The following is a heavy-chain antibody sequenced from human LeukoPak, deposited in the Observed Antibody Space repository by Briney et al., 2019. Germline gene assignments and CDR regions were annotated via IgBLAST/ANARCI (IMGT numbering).Heavy chain of an antibody. J-gene: IGHJ6*02. CDR3: ATVITMNPANGMDV. D-gene: IGHD3-22*01. CDR2: IYSGGST. CDR1: GFTDSSNH. Sequence: GGSLRLSCAASGFTDSSNHMICVRQAPGKGLEWVSYIYSGGSTYYADSVKCRFTISRDNSKNTLYLQMNRLTAEATAVYYCATVITMNPANGMDVWGQGTTVTVSS. V-gene: IGHV3-53*01.